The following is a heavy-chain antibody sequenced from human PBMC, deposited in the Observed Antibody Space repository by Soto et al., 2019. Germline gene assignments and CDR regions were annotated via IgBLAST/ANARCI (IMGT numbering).Heavy chain of an antibody. Sequence: ASVKVSCKASGYTFTSYGISWVRQAPGQGLEWMGWISAYNGNTNYAQKLQGRVTMTTDTSTSTAYMELRSLRSDDTAVYYYARDGFEAIGQLKMDVWGQGSTVTVSS. J-gene: IGHJ6*02. CDR3: ARDGFEAIGQLKMDV. D-gene: IGHD1-1*01. V-gene: IGHV1-18*01. CDR1: GYTFTSYG. CDR2: ISAYNGNT.